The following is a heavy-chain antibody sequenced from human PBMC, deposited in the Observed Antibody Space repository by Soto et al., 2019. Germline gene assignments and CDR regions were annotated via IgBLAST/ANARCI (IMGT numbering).Heavy chain of an antibody. CDR2: IYTSGST. J-gene: IGHJ4*02. D-gene: IGHD3-3*01. CDR1: GGSISSYY. Sequence: PSETLSLTCTVSGGSISSYYWSWIRQPAGKGLEWIGRIYTSGSTNYNPTLKSRVTMSVDTSNNQFALKLIYVTAADTAVYYWAIDTCDIWRGYPLDYWGQGTLVTVSS. V-gene: IGHV4-4*07. CDR3: AIDTCDIWRGYPLDY.